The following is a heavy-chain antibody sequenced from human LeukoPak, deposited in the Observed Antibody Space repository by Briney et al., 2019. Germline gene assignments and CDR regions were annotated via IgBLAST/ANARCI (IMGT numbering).Heavy chain of an antibody. V-gene: IGHV1-46*01. CDR3: ARGPHRRTYDRDNWFDP. CDR2: INPSGDNT. Sequence: ASVRVSCKASGYTFTSYYMYWVRQAPGQGLEWMGIINPSGDNTNYAQKFQGRVTMTRDMSTTTVYMELSSLRSEDTAVYYCARGPHRRTYDRDNWFDPWGQGTLVTVSS. D-gene: IGHD3-3*01. J-gene: IGHJ5*02. CDR1: GYTFTSYY.